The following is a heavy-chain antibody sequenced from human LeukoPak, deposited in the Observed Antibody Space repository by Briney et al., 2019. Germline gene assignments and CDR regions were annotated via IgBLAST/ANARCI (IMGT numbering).Heavy chain of an antibody. D-gene: IGHD2-15*01. CDR1: GFTFSSYG. J-gene: IGHJ4*02. V-gene: IGHV3-30*18. CDR2: ISYDGSSK. CDR3: AKPKGYCSGGSXXXIFHY. Sequence: PGGSLRLSCAASGFTFSSYGMHWVRQAPGKGLEWVAVISYDGSSKYYADSVKGRFTISRDNSKNTLNLQMNSLRAEDTAVYYCAKPKGYCSGGSXXXIFHYWGQGTLVTVSS.